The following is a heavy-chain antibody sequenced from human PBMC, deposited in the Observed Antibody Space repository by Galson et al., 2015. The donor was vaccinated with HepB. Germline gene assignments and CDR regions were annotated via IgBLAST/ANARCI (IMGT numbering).Heavy chain of an antibody. Sequence: SVKVSCKASGYTFTSYYMHWVRQAPGQGLEWMGWINPNSGGTNYAQKFQGRVTMTRDTSTSTAYMELSRLRSDDTAVYYCARSASIAAAGTVRSVYYYYYVDVWGEGTSVTVS. CDR2: INPNSGGT. CDR1: GYTFTSYY. J-gene: IGHJ6*03. V-gene: IGHV1-2*02. CDR3: ARSASIAAAGTVRSVYYYYYVDV. D-gene: IGHD6-13*01.